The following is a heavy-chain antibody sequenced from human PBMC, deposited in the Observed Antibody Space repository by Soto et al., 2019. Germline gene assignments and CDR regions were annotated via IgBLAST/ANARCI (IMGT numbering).Heavy chain of an antibody. D-gene: IGHD2-8*01. Sequence: QVQLVQSGAEAKKPGASVKVSCKASGYTFTSYARHWVRQAPGQRLECMGWINAGNGNTTYSQKLQGRVTITMDTSASTAYMELSSLRSEDTAVYYWARKSFVRDYYGMDVWGQVTTVKVSS. CDR1: GYTFTSYA. V-gene: IGHV1-3*01. CDR2: INAGNGNT. CDR3: ARKSFVRDYYGMDV. J-gene: IGHJ6*02.